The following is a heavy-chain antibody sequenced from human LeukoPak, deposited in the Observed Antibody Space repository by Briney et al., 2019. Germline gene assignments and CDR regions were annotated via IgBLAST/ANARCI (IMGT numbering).Heavy chain of an antibody. CDR1: GYTFTSYG. CDR2: ISAYNGNT. D-gene: IGHD6-13*01. Sequence: ASVKVSCKASGYTFTSYGISWVRQAPGQGLEWMGWISAYNGNTNYAQKLQGRVTMTTDTSTSTAYMEPRSLRSDDTAVCYCARDPGEQQLALFDYWGQGTLVTVSS. J-gene: IGHJ4*02. CDR3: ARDPGEQQLALFDY. V-gene: IGHV1-18*01.